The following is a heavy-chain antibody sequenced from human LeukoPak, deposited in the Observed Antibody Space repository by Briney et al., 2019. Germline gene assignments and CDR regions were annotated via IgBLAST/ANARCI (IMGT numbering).Heavy chain of an antibody. CDR1: GGSISSYY. D-gene: IGHD3-22*01. CDR3: ARSLGTLDYYDRSRYYLGYFDY. Sequence: SETLSLTCTVSGGSISSYYWSWIRQPPGKGLEWIGYIYYSGSTNYNPSLKSRVTISVDTTKTQFSLKLSSVPAADTAVYYCARSLGTLDYYDRSRYYLGYFDYWGQGPLVTVSS. V-gene: IGHV4-59*01. J-gene: IGHJ4*02. CDR2: IYYSGST.